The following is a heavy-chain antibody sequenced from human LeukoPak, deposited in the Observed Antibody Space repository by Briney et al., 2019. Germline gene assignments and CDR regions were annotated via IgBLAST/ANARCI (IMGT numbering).Heavy chain of an antibody. D-gene: IGHD3-16*01. CDR1: GFTVSRNY. CDR3: ARERSEGLSFDY. V-gene: IGHV3-53*01. CDR2: IYSGGST. Sequence: PGGSLRLSCAASGFTVSRNYMSWVRQAPGKGLEWVSVIYSGGSTYYADPVKGRFTISRDTSKNTLYLQMNSLRAEDTAVYYCARERSEGLSFDYWGQGTLVTVSS. J-gene: IGHJ4*02.